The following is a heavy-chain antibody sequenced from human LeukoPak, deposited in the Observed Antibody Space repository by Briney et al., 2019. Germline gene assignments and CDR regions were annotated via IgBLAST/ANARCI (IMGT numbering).Heavy chain of an antibody. CDR1: GFTFSSYS. J-gene: IGHJ6*02. CDR2: ISSSSSYI. CDR3: ARDKMVRGVIPLGGMDV. V-gene: IGHV3-21*01. Sequence: GGSLRLSCAASGFTFSSYSMNWVRQAPGKGLEWVSSISSSSSYIYYADSVKGRFTISRDNAKNSLYLQMNSLRAEDTAVYYCARDKMVRGVIPLGGMDVWGQGTTVTVSS. D-gene: IGHD3-10*01.